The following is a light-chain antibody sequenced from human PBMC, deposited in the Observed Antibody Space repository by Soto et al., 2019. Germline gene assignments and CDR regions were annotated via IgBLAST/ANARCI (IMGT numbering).Light chain of an antibody. J-gene: IGKJ4*01. V-gene: IGKV3-20*01. CDR1: QTVTTYY. CDR3: QQYGSSPLT. CDR2: TTS. Sequence: IVLTQSPGALSLSPGERATLSCRASQTVTTYYLAWYQQKPGQAPRLLIYTTSNRATGVPDRFSGSASGTDFTLTINSVDPEDSAVYYCQQYGSSPLTFGGGNKVEI.